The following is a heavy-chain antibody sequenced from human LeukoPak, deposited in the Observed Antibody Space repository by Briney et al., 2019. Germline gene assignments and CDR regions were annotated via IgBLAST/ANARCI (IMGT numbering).Heavy chain of an antibody. D-gene: IGHD5-12*01. CDR1: GFTFSSYA. CDR3: ARGRYIGYDSGWFDF. J-gene: IGHJ5*01. Sequence: GGSLRLSCAASGFTFSSYALHWVRQAPGKGPDWVAAISYDGSNEYYADSVKGRFTISRDNSMNTLYLQMNSLRAEDTAVYYCARGRYIGYDSGWFDFWGQGTLVTVSS. CDR2: ISYDGSNE. V-gene: IGHV3-30-3*01.